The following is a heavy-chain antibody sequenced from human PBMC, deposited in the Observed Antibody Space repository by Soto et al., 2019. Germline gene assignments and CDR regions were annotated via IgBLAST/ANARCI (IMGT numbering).Heavy chain of an antibody. CDR2: IIPIFGTA. D-gene: IGHD3-9*01. V-gene: IGHV1-69*13. CDR1: GGTFSSYA. Sequence: GASGKVSCKASGGTFSSYAISWVRQAPGQGLEWMGGIIPIFGTANYAQKFQGRVTITADESTSTAYMELSSLRSEDTAVYYCARDQLRYFDWLIQSGGMDVWGQGTTVNGSS. J-gene: IGHJ6*02. CDR3: ARDQLRYFDWLIQSGGMDV.